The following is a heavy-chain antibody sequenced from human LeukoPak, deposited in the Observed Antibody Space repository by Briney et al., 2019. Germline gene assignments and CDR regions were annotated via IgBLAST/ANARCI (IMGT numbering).Heavy chain of an antibody. J-gene: IGHJ4*02. CDR2: IADDGSDK. CDR3: AKGGRWLQDSLDY. V-gene: IGHV3-30*18. Sequence: GGSLRLSCAASGFTFSSYAMDWVRQAPGKGLEWVAVIADDGSDKYYADSVKGRFTISRDNSKNTLYLQMNSLRADDTAVYYCAKGGRWLQDSLDYWGQGTLVTVSS. D-gene: IGHD5-24*01. CDR1: GFTFSSYA.